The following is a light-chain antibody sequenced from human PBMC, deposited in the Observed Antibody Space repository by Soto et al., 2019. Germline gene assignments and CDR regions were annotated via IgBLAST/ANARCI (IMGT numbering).Light chain of an antibody. J-gene: IGKJ5*01. CDR1: QSVSSY. V-gene: IGKV3-15*01. CDR2: GAS. Sequence: EIVLTQSPATLSFSPGERATLSCRASQSVSSYLAWYQQKPGQAPRLLIYGASTRATGIPARFSGSGSGTEFTLTISSLQSEDFAVYYCQQYNNWPRTFGQGTRLEIK. CDR3: QQYNNWPRT.